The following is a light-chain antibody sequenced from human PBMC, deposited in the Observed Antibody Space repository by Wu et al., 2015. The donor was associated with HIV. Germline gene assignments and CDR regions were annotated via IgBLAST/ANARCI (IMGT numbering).Light chain of an antibody. CDR2: TAS. CDR3: QQLNTYPWT. Sequence: DILLTQSPSFLSASVGDRLTVTCRASQGISNYLAWCQQKPGTAPKLLIYTASTLQTGVPLRFSGRGSGTEFTLSISSLQPEDSATYFCQQLNTYPWTFGQGTTVEVK. V-gene: IGKV1-9*01. J-gene: IGKJ1*01. CDR1: QGISNY.